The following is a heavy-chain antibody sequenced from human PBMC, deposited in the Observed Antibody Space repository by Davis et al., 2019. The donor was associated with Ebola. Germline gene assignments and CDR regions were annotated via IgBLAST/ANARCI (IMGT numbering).Heavy chain of an antibody. CDR1: GFTFSSYT. V-gene: IGHV3-48*02. CDR2: IGTRGDPT. Sequence: GESLKISCAASGFTFSSYTVNWVRQAPGKGLEWVSYIGTRGDPTVYADSVKGRFTVSRDDANNSLSLLMNSLRDEDTAIYYCVRDYLFALDIWGQGTMVTVSS. J-gene: IGHJ3*02. CDR3: VRDYLFALDI.